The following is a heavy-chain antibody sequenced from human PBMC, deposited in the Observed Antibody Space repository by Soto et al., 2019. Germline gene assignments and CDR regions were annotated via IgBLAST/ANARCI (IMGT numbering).Heavy chain of an antibody. D-gene: IGHD2-2*02. CDR2: LIPIFGTA. CDR3: AFSRCSSTSCYRPDAFDI. V-gene: IGHV1-69*13. CDR1: GGTFSSYA. J-gene: IGHJ3*02. Sequence: GASVKVSCKASGGTFSSYAISWVRQAPGQGLEWMGGLIPIFGTANYAQKFQGRVTITADESTSTAYMELSSLRSEDTAVYYCAFSRCSSTSCYRPDAFDIWGQGTMVTVSS.